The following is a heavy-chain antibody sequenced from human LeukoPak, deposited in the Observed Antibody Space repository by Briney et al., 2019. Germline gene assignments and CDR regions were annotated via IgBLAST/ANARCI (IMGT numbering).Heavy chain of an antibody. V-gene: IGHV3-23*01. CDR2: ISGRGDTT. CDR3: ASPGIAVAVGP. J-gene: IGHJ5*02. CDR1: GFSFSRYG. D-gene: IGHD6-19*01. Sequence: PGGSLRLSCAASGFSFSRYGMSWVRQAPGKGLEWVSAISGRGDTTYYADSVKGRFTISRDDSKNTLYLQMNSLRAADTAIYYCASPGIAVAVGPWGQGTLVIVSS.